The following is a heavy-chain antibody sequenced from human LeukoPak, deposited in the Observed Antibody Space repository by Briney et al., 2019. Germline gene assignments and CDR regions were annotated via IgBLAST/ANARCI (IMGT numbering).Heavy chain of an antibody. CDR1: GFSFSSYG. CDR2: IRYDGSNK. V-gene: IGHV3-30*02. Sequence: TGGSLRLSCAASGFSFSSYGMHWVRQAPGKGLEWVAFIRYDGSNKYYADSVKGRFTISRDNSKNTLYLQMNSLRAEDTAVYYCAKGGYDILTVDYWGQGTLVTVSS. J-gene: IGHJ4*02. D-gene: IGHD3-9*01. CDR3: AKGGYDILTVDY.